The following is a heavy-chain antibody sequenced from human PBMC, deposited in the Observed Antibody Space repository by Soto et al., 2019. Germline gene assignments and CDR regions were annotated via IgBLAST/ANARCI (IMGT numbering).Heavy chain of an antibody. CDR3: ARGGGYSYGSNDY. V-gene: IGHV3-74*01. Sequence: EVQLVESGGALVQPGGSLRLSCAASGFTFSSFWMHWVLQAPGKGLVWFSRLNSDGSSPGDADSVKGRFTISIDNAMNTLYLQMNSLRAEDTAVYYRARGGGYSYGSNDYWGQGTLVGVSS. J-gene: IGHJ4*02. CDR1: GFTFSSFW. D-gene: IGHD5-18*01. CDR2: LNSDGSSP.